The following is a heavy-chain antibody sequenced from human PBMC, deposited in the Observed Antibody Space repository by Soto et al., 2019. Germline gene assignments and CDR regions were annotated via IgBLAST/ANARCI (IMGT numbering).Heavy chain of an antibody. CDR3: ARDLPYYYGSGDNDY. J-gene: IGHJ4*02. D-gene: IGHD3-10*01. CDR2: ISSSSSTI. V-gene: IGHV3-48*02. Sequence: GGSLRLSCAASGFTFSSYSMNWVRQAPGKGLEWVSYISSSSSTIYYADSVKGRFTISRDNAKNSLYLQMNSLRDEDTAVYYCARDLPYYYGSGDNDYWGQGTLVTVSS. CDR1: GFTFSSYS.